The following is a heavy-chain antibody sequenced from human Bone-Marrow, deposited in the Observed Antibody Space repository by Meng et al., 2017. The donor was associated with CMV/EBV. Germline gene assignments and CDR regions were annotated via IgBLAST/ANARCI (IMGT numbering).Heavy chain of an antibody. J-gene: IGHJ4*02. CDR1: GVSISSSSYY. CDR3: ASLKYYYDSSGYHLPGD. D-gene: IGHD3-22*01. V-gene: IGHV4-39*07. Sequence: SETLSLTCTVSGVSISSSSYYWGWIRQPPGKGLEWIGSGDYSGSTYYNPSLKSRVTISVDTSKNQFSLKLSSVTAADTAVYYCASLKYYYDSSGYHLPGDWGQGTLVTVSS. CDR2: GDYSGST.